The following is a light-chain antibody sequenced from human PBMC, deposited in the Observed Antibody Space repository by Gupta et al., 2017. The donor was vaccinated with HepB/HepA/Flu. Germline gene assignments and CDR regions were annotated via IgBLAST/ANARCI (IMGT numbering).Light chain of an antibody. Sequence: DIQMTQFPASLSASIGDRVTITCRASQSIGNSLDWYQQKPGKAPKLLIYETSDLKSGVPSRFSGSGSTTEFALTISKLQPEDFATYYCQQRDSGPYTFGGGTTVDIK. CDR3: QQRDSGPYT. J-gene: IGKJ4*01. CDR2: ETS. V-gene: IGKV1-39*01. CDR1: QSIGNS.